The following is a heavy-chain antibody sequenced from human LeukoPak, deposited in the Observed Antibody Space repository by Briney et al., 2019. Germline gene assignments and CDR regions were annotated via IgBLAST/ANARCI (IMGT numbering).Heavy chain of an antibody. Sequence: ASVKVSCKASGHTFTDYYMHWVRQAPGQGLEWMGIINPSGGSTSYAQKFQGRVTMTRDMSTSTVYMELSSLRSEDTAVYYCARERSGELLLDYWGQGTLVTVSS. CDR1: GHTFTDYY. CDR3: ARERSGELLLDY. V-gene: IGHV1-46*01. J-gene: IGHJ4*02. CDR2: INPSGGST. D-gene: IGHD3-10*01.